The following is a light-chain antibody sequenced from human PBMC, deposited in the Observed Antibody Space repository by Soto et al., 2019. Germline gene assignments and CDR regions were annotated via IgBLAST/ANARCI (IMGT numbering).Light chain of an antibody. CDR2: EVS. V-gene: IGLV2-14*01. CDR1: SSDVGGYNF. J-gene: IGLJ2*01. Sequence: QSALNQPASVSGSPGQSITISCTGTSSDVGGYNFVSWYQQHPGKAPKLMIYEVSNRPSGVSYRFSGSKSGNTASLTISGLQAEDEADYYCSSYTSSVTLVFGGGTKVTVL. CDR3: SSYTSSVTLV.